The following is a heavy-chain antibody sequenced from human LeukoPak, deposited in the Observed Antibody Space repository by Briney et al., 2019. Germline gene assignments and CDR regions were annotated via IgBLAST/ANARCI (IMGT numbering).Heavy chain of an antibody. CDR1: GFTFSSYG. J-gene: IGHJ6*04. D-gene: IGHD2-21*01. CDR3: ARGLQVIYGMDV. Sequence: GRSLGLSCAASGFTFSSYGMNWVRQAPGKGLGWVAVIWYDGSNKYYADSVKGRFTISRDNSKNTLYLQMNSLRAEDTAVYYCARGLQVIYGMDVWGKGTTVTVSS. CDR2: IWYDGSNK. V-gene: IGHV3-33*01.